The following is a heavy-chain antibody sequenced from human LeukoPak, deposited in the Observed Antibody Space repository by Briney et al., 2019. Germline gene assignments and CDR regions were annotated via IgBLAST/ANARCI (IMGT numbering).Heavy chain of an antibody. CDR1: GYTFTGYY. D-gene: IGHD5-18*01. CDR2: INPNSGGK. Sequence: ASVKVSCKASGYTFTGYYMHWVRQAPGQGLEWMGWINPNSGGKNYAQKFQGRVTMTRDTSISTAYMELSRLRSDDTAVYYCASATRGYSYDKDYWGQGTLVTVSS. J-gene: IGHJ4*02. CDR3: ASATRGYSYDKDY. V-gene: IGHV1-2*02.